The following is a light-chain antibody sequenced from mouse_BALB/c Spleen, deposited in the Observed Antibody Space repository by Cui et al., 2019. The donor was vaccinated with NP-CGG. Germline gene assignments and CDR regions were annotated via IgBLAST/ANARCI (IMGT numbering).Light chain of an antibody. V-gene: IGLV1*01. Sequence: QAVVPQESVHTTSPGETVTLTCRSSTGAVTTSNYANWVQEKPDHLFTGLIGGTNNQVPGVPARFSGSLIGDKAALTITGAQTEDEAIYFCALWYSNHWVFGGGTKLTVL. CDR1: TGAVTTSNY. J-gene: IGLJ1*01. CDR2: GTN. CDR3: ALWYSNHWV.